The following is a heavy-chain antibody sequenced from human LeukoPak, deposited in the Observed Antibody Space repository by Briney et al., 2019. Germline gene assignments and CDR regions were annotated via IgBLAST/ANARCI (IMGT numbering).Heavy chain of an antibody. V-gene: IGHV3-30*01. CDR3: ARDLAYYYYYMDV. J-gene: IGHJ6*03. CDR2: ISYDGSNK. CDR1: GFALSSYA. Sequence: PGRSLRLSCAASGFALSSYAMHWVRQAPGKGLEWVAVISYDGSNKYYADSVKGRFTISRDNSKNTLYLQMNSLRAEDTAVYYCARDLAYYYYYMDVWGKGTTVTVSS.